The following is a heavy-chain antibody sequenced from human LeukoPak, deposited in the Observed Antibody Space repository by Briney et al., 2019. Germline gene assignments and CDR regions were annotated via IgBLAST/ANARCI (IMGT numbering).Heavy chain of an antibody. V-gene: IGHV3-72*01. D-gene: IGHD3-22*01. CDR2: IRYKANSYAT. J-gene: IGHJ4*02. CDR3: ARGVTYYSDNGGYYY. CDR1: GFTFSDHY. Sequence: GGSLRLSCVASGFTFSDHYMDWVRQAPGKGLEWVGRIRYKANSYATEYAASVKGRFTMSRDDSKNSLYLQMNSLKTEDTATYYCARGVTYYSDNGGYYYWGQGTLVTVSS.